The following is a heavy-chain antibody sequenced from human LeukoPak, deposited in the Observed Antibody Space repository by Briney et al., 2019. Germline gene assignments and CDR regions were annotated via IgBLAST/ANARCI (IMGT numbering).Heavy chain of an antibody. Sequence: ASVKVSCKASGYTFTGYYMHWVRQAPGQGLEWMGWINPNSGGTNYAQKFQVRGTMTRDTSISTAYMELSRLRSDDTAVYYCARDRLVRLWFGEPRTKYYYMDVWGKGTTVTISS. J-gene: IGHJ6*03. V-gene: IGHV1-2*02. D-gene: IGHD3-10*01. CDR3: ARDRLVRLWFGEPRTKYYYMDV. CDR2: INPNSGGT. CDR1: GYTFTGYY.